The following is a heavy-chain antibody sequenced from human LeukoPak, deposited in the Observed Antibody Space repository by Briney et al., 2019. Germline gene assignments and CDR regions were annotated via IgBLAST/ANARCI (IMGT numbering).Heavy chain of an antibody. CDR2: ICAYNGNT. V-gene: IGHV1-18*01. J-gene: IGHJ5*02. D-gene: IGHD2-2*01. CDR1: GYTFTSYG. Sequence: ASVKVSCKASGYTFTSYGINWVRQAPGQGLEWVGWICAYNGNTNYAQKLQGRLTMTTDTSTSTAYMELRSLRSDDTAVYYCARARNIVVGPVVTGNWFDPWGQGTLVTVSS. CDR3: ARARNIVVGPVVTGNWFDP.